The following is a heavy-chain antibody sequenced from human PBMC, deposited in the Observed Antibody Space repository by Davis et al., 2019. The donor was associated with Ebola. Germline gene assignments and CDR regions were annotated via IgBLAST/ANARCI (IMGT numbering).Heavy chain of an antibody. CDR3: ALLGYDILTGYRYFDY. Sequence: ASVKVSRKASGYTFASYYMHRVRHAPGQGLEWMGIINPSGGSTSYAQKFQGRVTMTRDTSTSTVYMELSSLRSEDTAVYYCALLGYDILTGYRYFDYWGQGTLVTVSS. CDR1: GYTFASYY. J-gene: IGHJ4*02. CDR2: INPSGGST. V-gene: IGHV1-46*01. D-gene: IGHD3-9*01.